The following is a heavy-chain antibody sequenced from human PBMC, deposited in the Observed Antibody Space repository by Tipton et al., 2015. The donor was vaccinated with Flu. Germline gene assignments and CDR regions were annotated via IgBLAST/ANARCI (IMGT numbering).Heavy chain of an antibody. V-gene: IGHV4-39*07. D-gene: IGHD6-13*01. Sequence: TLSLTCTVSGGSISSSDYYWGWIRQPPGKGLEWIGSISYSGSTYYNPSLKSRVTISVDTSKNQFSLKLSSVTAADTAVYYCARDSAAHYGMDVWGQGTTVTVSS. CDR1: GGSISSSDYY. CDR2: ISYSGST. CDR3: ARDSAAHYGMDV. J-gene: IGHJ6*02.